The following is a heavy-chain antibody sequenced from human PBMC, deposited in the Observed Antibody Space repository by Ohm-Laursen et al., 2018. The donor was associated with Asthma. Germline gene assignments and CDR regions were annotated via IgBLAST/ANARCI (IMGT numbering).Heavy chain of an antibody. D-gene: IGHD3-9*01. CDR1: GFTFSSYS. CDR3: AKSRTDILTGLDY. V-gene: IGHV3-21*04. J-gene: IGHJ4*02. Sequence: SLRLSCAASGFTFSSYSMNWVRQAPGKGLEWVSSISSSSSYIYYADSVKGRFTISRDNAKNSLYLQMNSLRAEDTALYYCAKSRTDILTGLDYWGQGTLVTVSS. CDR2: ISSSSSYI.